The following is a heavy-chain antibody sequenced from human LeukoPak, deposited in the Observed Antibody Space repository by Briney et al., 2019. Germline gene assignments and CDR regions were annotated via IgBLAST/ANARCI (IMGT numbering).Heavy chain of an antibody. V-gene: IGHV3-48*03. D-gene: IGHD3-10*02. J-gene: IGHJ6*04. CDR1: GFTFSSYA. Sequence: GGSLRLSCAASGFTFSSYAMNWVRQAPGKGLEWVSYISSSGSTIYYADSVKGRFTISRDNAKNSLYLQTNSLRAEDTAVYYCAELGITMIGGVWGKGTTVTISS. CDR3: AELGITMIGGV. CDR2: ISSSGSTI.